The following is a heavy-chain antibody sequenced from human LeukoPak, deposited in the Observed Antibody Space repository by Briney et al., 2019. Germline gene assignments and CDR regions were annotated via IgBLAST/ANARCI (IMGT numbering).Heavy chain of an antibody. D-gene: IGHD3-3*01. J-gene: IGHJ4*02. CDR1: GGSISSYY. V-gene: IGHV4-34*12. CDR3: ARGLASGYPPIPFDY. CDR2: IIDTGST. Sequence: SETLSLTCSVSGGSISSYYWTWIRQPPGKGLEWIGEIIDTGSTKYNSSLKSRVTISVDTSKNQFSLSLDSVTAADTAVYYCARGLASGYPPIPFDYWGQGTLVTVSS.